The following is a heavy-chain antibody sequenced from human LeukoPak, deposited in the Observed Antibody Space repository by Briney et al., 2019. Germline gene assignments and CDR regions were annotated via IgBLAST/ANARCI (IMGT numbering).Heavy chain of an antibody. CDR2: ISSSSSYI. J-gene: IGHJ4*02. Sequence: GGSLRLSCAASGFTFSSYSMNWVRQAPGKGLEWVSSISSSSSYIYYADSVKGRFTISRDNAKDSLYLQMNSLRAEDTAVYYCARGELPPTGHYWGQGTLVTVSS. D-gene: IGHD1-26*01. CDR1: GFTFSSYS. V-gene: IGHV3-21*01. CDR3: ARGELPPTGHY.